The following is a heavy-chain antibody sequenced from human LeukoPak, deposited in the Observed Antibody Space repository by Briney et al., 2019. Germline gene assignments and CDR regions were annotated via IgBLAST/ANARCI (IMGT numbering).Heavy chain of an antibody. CDR1: GFTVSSNY. J-gene: IGHJ4*02. CDR3: ARFTHGGDFDY. V-gene: IGHV3-66*01. CDR2: IYSGGST. D-gene: IGHD2-21*01. Sequence: GGSLRLSCTASGFTVSSNYMRWVRQAPGKGLEWVSVIYSGGSTSCADSVKGRFTISRDNSKNTLYLQMNSLRAEDTAVYYCARFTHGGDFDYWGQGTLVTVSS.